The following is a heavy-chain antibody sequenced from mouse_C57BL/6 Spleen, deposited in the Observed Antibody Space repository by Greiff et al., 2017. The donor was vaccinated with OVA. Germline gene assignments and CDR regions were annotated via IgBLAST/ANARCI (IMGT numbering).Heavy chain of an antibody. V-gene: IGHV5-4*01. CDR1: GFTFSSYA. CDR2: ISDGGSYT. CDR3: ARDEVRGAMDD. J-gene: IGHJ4*01. Sequence: EVQLVESGGGLVKPGGSLKLSCAASGFTFSSYAMSWVRQTPEKRLEWVANISDGGSYTYYPATVKGRFTISRDNAKNNLYLPITHMKAEDTAMYYCARDEVRGAMDDWGQGTTVTVSS. D-gene: IGHD1-3*01.